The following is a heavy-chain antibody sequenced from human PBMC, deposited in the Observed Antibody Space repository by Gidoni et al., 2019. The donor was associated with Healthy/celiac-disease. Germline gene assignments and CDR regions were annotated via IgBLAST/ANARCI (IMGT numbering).Heavy chain of an antibody. CDR1: GFTFSNSW. CDR2: IKSKTDGGTT. V-gene: IGHV3-15*07. CDR3: TTSEGIVVVGAFDI. J-gene: IGHJ3*02. Sequence: EVQLVESGGGLVKPGGSLRLSCSASGFTFSNSWMNWVRQAPGKGLEWVGRIKSKTDGGTTDYAAPVKGRFTISRDDSKNTLYLQMNSLKTEDTAVYYCTTSEGIVVVGAFDIWGQGTMVTVSS. D-gene: IGHD2-15*01.